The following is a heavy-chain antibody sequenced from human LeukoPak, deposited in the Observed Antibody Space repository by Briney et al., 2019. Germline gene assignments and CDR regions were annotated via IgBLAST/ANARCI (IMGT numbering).Heavy chain of an antibody. CDR3: AKDRTVTTSGHGDY. CDR2: ISYDGSNK. V-gene: IGHV3-30-3*01. Sequence: PGGSLRLSCAASGFTFSSYAMHWVRQAPGKGLEWVAVISYDGSNKYYADSVKGRFTISRDNSKNTLYLQMNSLRAEDTAVYYCAKDRTVTTSGHGDYWGQGTLVTVSS. CDR1: GFTFSSYA. J-gene: IGHJ4*02. D-gene: IGHD4-17*01.